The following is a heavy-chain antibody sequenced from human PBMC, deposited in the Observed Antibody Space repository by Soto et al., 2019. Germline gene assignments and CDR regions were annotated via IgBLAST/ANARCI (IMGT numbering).Heavy chain of an antibody. V-gene: IGHV4-30-4*01. D-gene: IGHD3-10*01. CDR3: ARVVHYYGSGSYYGPYFDY. Sequence: PSETLSLTCTVSGGSISSGDYYWSWIRQPPGKGLEWIGYIYYSGSTYYNPSLKSRVTISVDTSKNQFSLKLSSVTAADTAVYYCARVVHYYGSGSYYGPYFDYWGQGTLVTVSS. CDR1: GGSISSGDYY. J-gene: IGHJ4*02. CDR2: IYYSGST.